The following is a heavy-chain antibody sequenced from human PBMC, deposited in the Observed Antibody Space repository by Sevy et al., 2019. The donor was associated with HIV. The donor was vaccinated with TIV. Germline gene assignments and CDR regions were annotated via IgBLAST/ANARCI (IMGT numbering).Heavy chain of an antibody. CDR1: GFTFSDYY. V-gene: IGHV3-11*01. J-gene: IGHJ4*02. D-gene: IGHD3-3*01. CDR2: ISSSGSTI. CDR3: ARSYYDFWRGYFDY. Sequence: GGSLRLSCAASGFTFSDYYMSWIRQAPGKGLEWVSYISSSGSTIYYADSVKGRFTISRDNAKNSLYLQMNSLGAEDTAVYYCARSYYDFWRGYFDYWGQGTLVTVSS.